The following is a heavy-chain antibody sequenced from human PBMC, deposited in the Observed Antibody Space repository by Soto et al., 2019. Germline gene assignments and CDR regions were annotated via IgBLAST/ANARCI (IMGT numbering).Heavy chain of an antibody. CDR2: LSAYNDNT. CDR3: ARDHTEWLVHCDY. J-gene: IGHJ4*02. V-gene: IGHV1-18*01. D-gene: IGHD6-19*01. CDR1: GYTFTSYG. Sequence: ASVKVSCKASGYTFTSYGISWVRQAPGQGLEWMGWLSAYNDNTNYAQKFQGRVTTTTATSTSTAYMELRSLRSDDTAVYYCARDHTEWLVHCDYWGQGTLVTVSS.